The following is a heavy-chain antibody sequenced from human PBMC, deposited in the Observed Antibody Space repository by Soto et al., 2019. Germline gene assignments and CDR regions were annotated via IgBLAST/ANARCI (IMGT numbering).Heavy chain of an antibody. V-gene: IGHV4-39*01. Sequence: QLQLQESGPGLVKPSETLSLTCTVSGGSISSSSYYCGWMRQPPGKGLEWIGSIYYSGSTYYNPSLNSRVTISVDTSTTQFSLKLSSVTAANTAVYYCASGIVVVVAAAYFDYWGQGTLVTVSS. CDR3: ASGIVVVVAAAYFDY. CDR2: IYYSGST. CDR1: GGSISSSSYY. D-gene: IGHD2-15*01. J-gene: IGHJ4*02.